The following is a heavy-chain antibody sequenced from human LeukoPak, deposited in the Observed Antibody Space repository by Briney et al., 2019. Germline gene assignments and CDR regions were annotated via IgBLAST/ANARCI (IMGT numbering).Heavy chain of an antibody. D-gene: IGHD1-7*01. CDR3: AKRRGLELLYYYYMDV. Sequence: GGSLRLSCAASGFTVGHYYMSWVRQAPGKGLECVSVISGSGGSTYYADSVKGRFTISRDNSKNTLYLQMNSLRAEDTAVYYCAKRRGLELLYYYYMDVWGKGTTVTVSS. CDR1: GFTVGHYY. V-gene: IGHV3-23*01. J-gene: IGHJ6*03. CDR2: ISGSGGST.